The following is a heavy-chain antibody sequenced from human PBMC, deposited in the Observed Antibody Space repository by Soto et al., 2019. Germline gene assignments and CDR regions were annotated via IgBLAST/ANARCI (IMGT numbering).Heavy chain of an antibody. Sequence: SETLSLTCDVYGGSFSGYYWSWIRQSPGKGLEWIGQIKHSGGTNYNPLLKSRVTISVDTPRNQFSLKLSSVTAADAAVYFCARTYYYRSGTYFAWFDPWGQGTLVTVS. V-gene: IGHV4-34*01. CDR2: IKHSGGT. J-gene: IGHJ5*02. CDR3: ARTYYYRSGTYFAWFDP. CDR1: GGSFSGYY. D-gene: IGHD3-10*01.